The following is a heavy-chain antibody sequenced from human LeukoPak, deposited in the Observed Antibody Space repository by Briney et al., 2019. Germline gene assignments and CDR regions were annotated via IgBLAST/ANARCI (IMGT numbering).Heavy chain of an antibody. CDR3: AREPVDTAMGPYDY. CDR1: GFTFSDYY. CDR2: ISSSGSTI. V-gene: IGHV3-11*01. D-gene: IGHD5-18*01. J-gene: IGHJ4*02. Sequence: TGGSLRLSCAASGFTFSDYYMSWIRQAPGKGLEWVSYISSSGSTIYYADSVEGRFTISRDNAKNSLYLQMNSLRAEDTAVYYCAREPVDTAMGPYDYWGQGTLVTVSS.